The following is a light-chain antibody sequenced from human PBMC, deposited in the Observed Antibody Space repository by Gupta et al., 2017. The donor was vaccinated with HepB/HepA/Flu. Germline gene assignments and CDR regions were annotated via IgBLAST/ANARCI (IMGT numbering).Light chain of an antibody. J-gene: IGKJ5*01. CDR3: MQALQTPL. V-gene: IGKV2-28*01. Sequence: DIVMTQSPLSLPVTPGEPASISCRSSQSLLHSNGYNYLDWYLQKPGQSPQLLIYLGSNRASGVPDRFSGSGSGXDFTLKXSRVEAEDVGVYYCMQALQTPLFGXGTRLEIK. CDR1: QSLLHSNGYNY. CDR2: LGS.